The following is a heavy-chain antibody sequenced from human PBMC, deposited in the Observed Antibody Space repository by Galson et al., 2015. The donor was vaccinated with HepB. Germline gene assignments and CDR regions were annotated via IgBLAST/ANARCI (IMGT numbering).Heavy chain of an antibody. D-gene: IGHD3-22*01. J-gene: IGHJ3*02. V-gene: IGHV1-24*01. CDR3: ATGSGSGYYGHDAFDI. Sequence: SVKVSCKVSGYTLTELSMHWVRQAPGKGLEWMGGFDPEDGETIYAQKFQGRVTMTEDTSTDTAYMELSSLRSEDTAVYYCATGSGSGYYGHDAFDIWGQGTMVTVSS. CDR2: FDPEDGET. CDR1: GYTLTELS.